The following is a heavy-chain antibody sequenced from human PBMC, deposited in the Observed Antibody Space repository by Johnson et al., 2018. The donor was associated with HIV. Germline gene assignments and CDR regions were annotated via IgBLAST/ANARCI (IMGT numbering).Heavy chain of an antibody. D-gene: IGHD4-23*01. CDR3: ARDGGETVVGSGAFDI. J-gene: IGHJ3*02. CDR1: GFTVSNKY. Sequence: VQLVESGGGVVQPGRSLRLSCAASGFTVSNKYMSWVRQAPGKGLEWVSVIYSGGSTYYADSVKGRFIISRDTSKNTLYFQMNSLRPEDTAVYYCARDGGETVVGSGAFDIWGQGTMVTVSS. V-gene: IGHV3-66*01. CDR2: IYSGGST.